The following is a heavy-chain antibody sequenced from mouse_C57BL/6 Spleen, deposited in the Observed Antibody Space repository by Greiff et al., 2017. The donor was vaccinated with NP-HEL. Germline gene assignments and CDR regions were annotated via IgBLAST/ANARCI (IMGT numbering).Heavy chain of an antibody. D-gene: IGHD2-10*02. Sequence: EVKLMESGAELVKPGASVKLSCTASGFNIKDYYMHWVKQRTEQGLEWIGWIDPEDGETKYAPNFHGKATITADTTSNTADLQLKSLTSEDTAVHYCAREDPYLVDWGQGTTLAVSS. CDR2: IDPEDGET. J-gene: IGHJ2*01. CDR3: AREDPYLVD. CDR1: GFNIKDYY. V-gene: IGHV14-2*01.